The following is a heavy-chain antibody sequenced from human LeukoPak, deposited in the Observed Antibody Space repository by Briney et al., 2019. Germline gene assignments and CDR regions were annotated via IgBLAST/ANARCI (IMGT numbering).Heavy chain of an antibody. CDR2: ISGSGGST. Sequence: GGSLRLSCAASGFTFSSYAMSWVRQAPGKGLEWVSAISGSGGSTYYADSVKGRFTISRDNSKNTLYLQMNSLRAEDTAVYYCAKEASIAVAGTRYFDYWGQGTLVTVSS. V-gene: IGHV3-23*01. CDR1: GFTFSSYA. J-gene: IGHJ4*02. CDR3: AKEASIAVAGTRYFDY. D-gene: IGHD6-19*01.